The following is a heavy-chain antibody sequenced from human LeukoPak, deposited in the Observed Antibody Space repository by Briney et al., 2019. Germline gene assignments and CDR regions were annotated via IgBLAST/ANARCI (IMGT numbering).Heavy chain of an antibody. CDR2: INTNTGNP. CDR3: AREFMIVPGRAFDI. V-gene: IGHV7-4-1*02. CDR1: GYTFTSYA. D-gene: IGHD3-22*01. J-gene: IGHJ3*02. Sequence: GASVKVSCKASGYTFTSYAMNWVRQAPGQGLEWMGWINTNTGNPTYAQGFTGRFVFSLDTSVSTAYLQISSLKAEDTAVYYCAREFMIVPGRAFDIWGQGTMVTVSS.